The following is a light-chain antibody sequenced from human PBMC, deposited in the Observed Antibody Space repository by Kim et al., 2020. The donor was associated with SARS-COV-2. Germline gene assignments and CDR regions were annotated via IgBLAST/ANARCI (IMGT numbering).Light chain of an antibody. Sequence: DIQMTQSPSVMSASVGDRVTITCRASQDINNYLAWFQQRPGKVPERLIFGASRLQSGVPSRFSGSGSGTEFTLTIDSLQPEDFATYYCLQRVNYPLTFGLGTKLEI. CDR1: QDINNY. CDR3: LQRVNYPLT. J-gene: IGKJ1*01. V-gene: IGKV1-17*03. CDR2: GAS.